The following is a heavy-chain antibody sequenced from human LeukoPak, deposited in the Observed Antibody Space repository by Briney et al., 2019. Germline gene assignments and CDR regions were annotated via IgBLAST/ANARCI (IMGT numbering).Heavy chain of an antibody. J-gene: IGHJ4*02. Sequence: GGSLRLSCAASGFTFSSYGMHWVRQAPGKGLEWVAFIRYDGSNKYYADSVKGRFTISRDNAKNSLYLQMNSLRAEDTAVYYCASAGYYYDRSAPEQHNWGQGTLVTVSS. CDR1: GFTFSSYG. CDR2: IRYDGSNK. CDR3: ASAGYYYDRSAPEQHN. D-gene: IGHD3-22*01. V-gene: IGHV3-30*02.